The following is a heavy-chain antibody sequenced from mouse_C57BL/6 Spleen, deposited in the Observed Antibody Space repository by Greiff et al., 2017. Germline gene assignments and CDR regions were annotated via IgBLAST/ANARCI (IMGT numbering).Heavy chain of an antibody. J-gene: IGHJ1*03. CDR1: GYTFTSYW. CDR3: ARGGSSWNWYFDV. CDR2: IHPNSGST. V-gene: IGHV1-64*01. Sequence: QVQLQQSGAELVKPGASVKLSCKASGYTFTSYWMHWVKQRPGQGLEWIGMIHPNSGSTNYNEKFKSKATLTVDKSSSTAYMQLSSLTSEDSAVYYCARGGSSWNWYFDVWGTGTTVTVSS. D-gene: IGHD1-1*01.